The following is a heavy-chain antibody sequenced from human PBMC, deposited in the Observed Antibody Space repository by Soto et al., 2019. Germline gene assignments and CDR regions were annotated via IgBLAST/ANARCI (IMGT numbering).Heavy chain of an antibody. J-gene: IGHJ4*02. D-gene: IGHD5-12*01. CDR1: GFTVSDHY. CDR2: ISSSGSAI. Sequence: QVQLVDSGGGLVKPGGSLRLSCAASGFTVSDHYMSWIRQAPGKGLEWISYISSSGSAIYYADSVRGRFTVSRDSAKNSLYLQMDSLRAEDTDVYYCARCDGYNCLATIDYWGQGTLVTVSP. CDR3: ARCDGYNCLATIDY. V-gene: IGHV3-11*01.